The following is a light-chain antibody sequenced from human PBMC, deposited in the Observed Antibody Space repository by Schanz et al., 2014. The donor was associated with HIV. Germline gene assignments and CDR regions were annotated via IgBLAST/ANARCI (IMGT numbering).Light chain of an antibody. Sequence: QSALTQPASVSGSPGQSITISCTGTSSNVGGYDYVSWYQQHPGKAPKLIIYDVSNRPSGISYRFSGSKSGYTASLTISGLQAEDEADYYCSSYTTSSTLVFGGGTKLTVL. V-gene: IGLV2-14*03. CDR1: SSNVGGYDY. CDR3: SSYTTSSTLV. J-gene: IGLJ2*01. CDR2: DVS.